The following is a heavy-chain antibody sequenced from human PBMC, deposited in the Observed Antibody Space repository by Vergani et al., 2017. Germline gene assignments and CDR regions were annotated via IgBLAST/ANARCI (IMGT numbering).Heavy chain of an antibody. Sequence: QVQLVQSGAEVKKPGASVKVSCKASGYTFTSYGISWVRQAPGQGLEWMGWISAYNGNTNYAQKLQGRVTMTTDTSTSTAYMELRSLRSDDTAVYYWARTTPPDYDCWGGSPMGGWFDPWGERSLVTVSS. V-gene: IGHV1-18*01. CDR3: ARTTPPDYDCWGGSPMGGWFDP. CDR2: ISAYNGNT. CDR1: GYTFTSYG. D-gene: IGHD3-3*01. J-gene: IGHJ5*02.